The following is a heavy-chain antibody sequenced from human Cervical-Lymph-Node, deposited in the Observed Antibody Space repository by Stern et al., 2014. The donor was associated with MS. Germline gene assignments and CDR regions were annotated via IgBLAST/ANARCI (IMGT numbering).Heavy chain of an antibody. J-gene: IGHJ4*02. CDR3: ARDRRHYDTSGGFYFDS. CDR1: GGSFSYYA. Sequence: VQLVQSGAEVKKPGSSVKVSCTASGGSFSYYAINWVRQAPGQGPEWMGGIIPIVGTANSAQKFQGRVTINADASPSTAYMELSSLRSDDTAVYYCARDRRHYDTSGGFYFDSWGQGTLVTVSS. CDR2: IIPIVGTA. D-gene: IGHD3-22*01. V-gene: IGHV1-69*01.